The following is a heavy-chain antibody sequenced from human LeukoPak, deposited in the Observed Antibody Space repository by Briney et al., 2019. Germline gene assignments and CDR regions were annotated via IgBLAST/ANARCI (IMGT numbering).Heavy chain of an antibody. CDR1: GGSFSGYY. J-gene: IGHJ5*02. CDR3: ARLAKNLKVLRYFDWWKPRRVNWFDP. V-gene: IGHV4-34*01. D-gene: IGHD3-9*01. CDR2: INHSGST. Sequence: TSETLSLTCAVYGGSFSGYYWSWIRQPPGKGLEWIGEINHSGSTNYDPSLKSRVTISVDTSKNQFSLKLSSVTAADTAVYYCARLAKNLKVLRYFDWWKPRRVNWFDPWGQGTLVTVSS.